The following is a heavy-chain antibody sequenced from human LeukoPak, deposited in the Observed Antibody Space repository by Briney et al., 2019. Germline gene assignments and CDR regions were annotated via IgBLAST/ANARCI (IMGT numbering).Heavy chain of an antibody. D-gene: IGHD6-13*01. CDR3: ARDGSSWSFYY. J-gene: IGHJ4*02. CDR2: ISVGNGYT. V-gene: IGHV1-3*01. Sequence: ASVKVSCKASGYTFTTYAMHWVRQAPGEGLEWMGWISVGNGYTEYSQKFQDRVTITRDTSASTAYMELRSLRPEDTAVYYCARDGSSWSFYYWGQGTLVTVSS. CDR1: GYTFTTYA.